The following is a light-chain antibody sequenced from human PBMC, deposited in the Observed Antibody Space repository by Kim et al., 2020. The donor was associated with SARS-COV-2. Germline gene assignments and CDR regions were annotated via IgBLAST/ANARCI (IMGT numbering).Light chain of an antibody. CDR2: KAS. Sequence: DIQMTQSPSTLSASVGDTVTITCRASESILDWLAWYQQKPGKAPKLLIYKASTLQSGVPSRFSGSASGTEFTLTISSLQPDDFATYYCQQYNTQRTFGQGTKVDIK. CDR1: ESILDW. CDR3: QQYNTQRT. V-gene: IGKV1-5*03. J-gene: IGKJ1*01.